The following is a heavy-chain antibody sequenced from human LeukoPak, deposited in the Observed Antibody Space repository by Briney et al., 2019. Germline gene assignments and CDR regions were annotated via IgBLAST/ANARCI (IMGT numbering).Heavy chain of an antibody. J-gene: IGHJ4*02. D-gene: IGHD3-22*01. V-gene: IGHV3-23*01. CDR2: ISANGANT. CDR3: AKYHNPDSTGPFH. Sequence: GGSLRLSCAASEFTLGSYATSWVRRAPGKGLEWVSGISANGANTHYAESGRGRFIISRDNSKNTLYLQMNSLRAGDTALYFCAKYHNPDSTGPFHWGQGTLVTVSS. CDR1: EFTLGSYA.